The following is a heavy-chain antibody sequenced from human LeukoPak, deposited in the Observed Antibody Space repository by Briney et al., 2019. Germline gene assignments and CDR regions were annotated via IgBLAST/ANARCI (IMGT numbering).Heavy chain of an antibody. V-gene: IGHV1-69*04. CDR3: ARGSSYDSSGYYYY. CDR1: GGTFSSYA. J-gene: IGHJ4*02. Sequence: ASVKVSCKASGGTFSSYAISWVRQAPEQGLEWMGRIIPILGIANYAQKFQGRVTITADKSTSTAYMELSSLRSEDTAVYYCARGSSYDSSGYYYYWGQGTLVTVSS. D-gene: IGHD3-22*01. CDR2: IIPILGIA.